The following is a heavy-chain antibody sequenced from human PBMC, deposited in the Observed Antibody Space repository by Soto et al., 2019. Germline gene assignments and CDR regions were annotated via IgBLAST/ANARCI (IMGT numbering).Heavy chain of an antibody. CDR2: IFYSWHL. CDR1: GASFGTYY. D-gene: IGHD1-26*01. J-gene: IGHJ4*02. V-gene: IGHV4-59*01. CDR3: AREGGGYRFDY. Sequence: QVQLQESGPGLVKHSETLSLTCAVSGASFGTYYWRWIRQPPGKGLEWIGYIFYSWHLKYKPSLKGRLTNAGDPSQNQIYLRLTSVTAADTAVSYCAREGGGYRFDYWGQGTLVTVSA.